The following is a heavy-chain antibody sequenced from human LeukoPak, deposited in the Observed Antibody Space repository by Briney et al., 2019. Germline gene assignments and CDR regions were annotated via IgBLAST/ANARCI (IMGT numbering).Heavy chain of an antibody. D-gene: IGHD5-12*01. CDR2: MNPNSGNT. CDR3: ASSFSGYDWAKFDY. Sequence: GASVRVSCKASGYTFTSYDINWVRQATGQGLEWMGWMNPNSGNTGYAQKFQGRVTMTRNTSISTAYMELSSLRSEDTAVYYCASSFSGYDWAKFDYWGQGTLVTVSS. V-gene: IGHV1-8*01. CDR1: GYTFTSYD. J-gene: IGHJ4*02.